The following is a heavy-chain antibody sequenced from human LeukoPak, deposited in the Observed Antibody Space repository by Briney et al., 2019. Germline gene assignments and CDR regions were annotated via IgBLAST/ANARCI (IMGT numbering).Heavy chain of an antibody. D-gene: IGHD3-22*01. CDR3: ARDGVGYYDSSGYYYFQH. CDR2: INPNSGGT. V-gene: IGHV1-2*02. CDR1: GYTFTGYY. J-gene: IGHJ1*01. Sequence: ASVKVSFEASGYTFTGYYMHWVRQAPGQGLEWMGWINPNSGGTNYAQKFQGRVTMTRDTSISTAYMELSRLRSDDTAVYYCARDGVGYYDSSGYYYFQHWGQGTLVTVSS.